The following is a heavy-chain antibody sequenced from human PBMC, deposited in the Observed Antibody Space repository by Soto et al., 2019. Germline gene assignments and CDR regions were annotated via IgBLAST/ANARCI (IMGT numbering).Heavy chain of an antibody. D-gene: IGHD2-2*01. CDR1: GFTFSIYS. J-gene: IGHJ6*02. Sequence: PGGSLRLSCAASGFTFSIYSMNWVRQAPGKGLEWVAVISYDGSNKYYADSVKGRFTISRDNSKNTLYLQMNSLRAEDTAVYYCAKDIVVVPAATRRTAGMDAWGQGTTVTVSS. CDR3: AKDIVVVPAATRRTAGMDA. CDR2: ISYDGSNK. V-gene: IGHV3-30*18.